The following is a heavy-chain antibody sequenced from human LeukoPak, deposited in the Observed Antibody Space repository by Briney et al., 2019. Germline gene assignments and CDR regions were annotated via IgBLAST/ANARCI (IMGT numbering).Heavy chain of an antibody. V-gene: IGHV3-21*01. CDR3: ASSPGLAVSNYDY. CDR2: ISSSSSYI. J-gene: IGHJ4*02. D-gene: IGHD6-19*01. CDR1: GFTFSSYS. Sequence: GGSLRLSCAASGFTFSSYSMNWVRQAPGKGLEWVSSISSSSSYIYYADSVKGRFTISRDNAKNSLYLQMNSLRAEDTAVYYCASSPGLAVSNYDYWGQGTLVTVSS.